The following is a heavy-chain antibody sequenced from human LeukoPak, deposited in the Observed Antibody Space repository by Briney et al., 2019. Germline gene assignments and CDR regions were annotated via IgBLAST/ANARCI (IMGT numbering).Heavy chain of an antibody. D-gene: IGHD3-16*01. CDR3: AWGPYYGMDV. CDR2: INPSGGST. CDR1: GYPVTTYD. Sequence: VLVKASCKASGYPVTTYDMHWVRQAPGQGLEGMGIINPSGGSTSYALKFQGRVTMNRDTSTSTVYMELSSLRSEDTAVYYCAWGPYYGMDVWGQGTTVTVSS. V-gene: IGHV1-46*01. J-gene: IGHJ6*02.